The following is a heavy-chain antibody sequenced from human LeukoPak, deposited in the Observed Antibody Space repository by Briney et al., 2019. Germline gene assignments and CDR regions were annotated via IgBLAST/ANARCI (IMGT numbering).Heavy chain of an antibody. V-gene: IGHV1-18*01. CDR1: GYTFTSYG. J-gene: IGHJ5*02. CDR3: AREANYDILTGYNNWFDP. D-gene: IGHD3-9*01. Sequence: ASVKVSCKASGYTFTSYGISWVRQAPGQGLEWMGWISAYNGNTNYAQKLQGRVTMTTDTFTSTAYMELRSLRSDDTAVYYCAREANYDILTGYNNWFDPWGQGTLVTVSS. CDR2: ISAYNGNT.